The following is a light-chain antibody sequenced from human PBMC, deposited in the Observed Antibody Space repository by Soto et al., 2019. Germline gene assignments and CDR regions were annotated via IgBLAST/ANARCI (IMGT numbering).Light chain of an antibody. CDR3: QQYNNWPRT. J-gene: IGKJ1*01. Sequence: EIELTRPPATLSVCPEDIATLSWSASQSVSSSLAWYQQKPGQAPRLLIYGAPTRATGIPARLSGSGSGTEFTLTISSLQSEDFAVYYCQQYNNWPRTFGQGTKV. CDR2: GAP. V-gene: IGKV3-15*01. CDR1: QSVSSS.